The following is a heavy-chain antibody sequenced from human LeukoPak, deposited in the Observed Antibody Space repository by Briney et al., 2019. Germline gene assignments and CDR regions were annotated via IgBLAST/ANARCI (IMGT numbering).Heavy chain of an antibody. CDR1: GYTLTELS. CDR2: FDPEDGET. J-gene: IGHJ3*02. D-gene: IGHD3-22*01. CDR3: ATRGYYYDSRGAFDI. Sequence: GASVKVSCKVSGYTLTELSMHWVREAPGKGLEWMGGFDPEDGETIYAQKFQGRVTMTEDTSTDTAYMELRSLRSEDTAVYYCATRGYYYDSRGAFDIWGQGTMVTVSS. V-gene: IGHV1-24*01.